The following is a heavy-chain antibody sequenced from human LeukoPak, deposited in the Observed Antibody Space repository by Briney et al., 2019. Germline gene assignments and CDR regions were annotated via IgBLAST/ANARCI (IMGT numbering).Heavy chain of an antibody. CDR3: ARGGSLVDY. CDR2: INHSGST. Sequence: PSETLSLTCTVSGGSIGSYYWSWIRQPPGKGLEWIGEINHSGSTNYNPSLKSRVTISVDTSKNQFSLKLSSVTAADTAVYYCARGGSLVDYWGQGTLVTVSS. V-gene: IGHV4-34*01. J-gene: IGHJ4*02. D-gene: IGHD6-13*01. CDR1: GGSIGSYY.